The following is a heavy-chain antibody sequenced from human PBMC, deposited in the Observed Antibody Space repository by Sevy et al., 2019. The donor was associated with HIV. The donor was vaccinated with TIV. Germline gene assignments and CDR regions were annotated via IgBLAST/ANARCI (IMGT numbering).Heavy chain of an antibody. D-gene: IGHD6-6*01. CDR1: GFTVSSNY. CDR3: ARHRGIAARPRYYYYGMDV. J-gene: IGHJ6*02. V-gene: IGHV3-53*01. Sequence: GESLKISCAASGFTVSSNYMSWVRQAPGKGLEWVSVIYSGGSTYYADSVKGRFTISRDNSKNTLYLQMNSLRAEDTAVYYCARHRGIAARPRYYYYGMDVWGQGTTVTVSS. CDR2: IYSGGST.